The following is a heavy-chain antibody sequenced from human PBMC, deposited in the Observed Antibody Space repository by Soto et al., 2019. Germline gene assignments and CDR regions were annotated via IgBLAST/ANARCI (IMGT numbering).Heavy chain of an antibody. D-gene: IGHD2-15*01. Sequence: SETLSLTCSIYSGSFGCFYLSWIRQHPGKRLEWIGEISHSGSTNYNPSLKSRVSISVDKSKNQFSLKLSSVTDADTAVYYCARVFRAATNYYYYYGMDVWGQGTTVTVSS. CDR1: SGSFGCFY. V-gene: IGHV4-34*01. CDR3: ARVFRAATNYYYYYGMDV. J-gene: IGHJ6*02. CDR2: ISHSGST.